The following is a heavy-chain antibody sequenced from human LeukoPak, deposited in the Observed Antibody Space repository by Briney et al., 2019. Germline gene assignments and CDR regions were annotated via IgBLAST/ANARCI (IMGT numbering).Heavy chain of an antibody. D-gene: IGHD6-13*01. CDR3: ARDDSSSWSPATY. Sequence: ASVKASCKTSGYTFTDYYFHWVRQAPGQGLEWMGWINPNSGVTNYAQKFQGRVTMTRDTSINTAYMELSRLRSDDTAMYYCARDDSSSWSPATYWGQGTLVTVSS. CDR1: GYTFTDYY. CDR2: INPNSGVT. V-gene: IGHV1-2*02. J-gene: IGHJ4*02.